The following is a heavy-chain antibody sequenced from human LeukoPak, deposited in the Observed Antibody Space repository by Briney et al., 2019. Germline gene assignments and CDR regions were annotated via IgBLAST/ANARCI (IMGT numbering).Heavy chain of an antibody. D-gene: IGHD3-3*01. Sequence: GGSLRLSCAASGFTFSGYAMSWVRQAPGKGLEWVSVISGSGSSTYYADSVKGRFTISRDNSKDTLYLQMNSLRAEDTAVYYCASGAYDFWSGWGAWGQGTLVTVSS. J-gene: IGHJ5*02. CDR3: ASGAYDFWSGWGA. CDR2: ISGSGSST. CDR1: GFTFSGYA. V-gene: IGHV3-23*01.